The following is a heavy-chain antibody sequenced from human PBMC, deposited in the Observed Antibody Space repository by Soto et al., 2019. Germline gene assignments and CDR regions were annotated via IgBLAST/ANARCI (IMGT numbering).Heavy chain of an antibody. Sequence: QVQLVQSGAEVKKPGASVKVSCKASGYTFTSYAMHWVRQAPGQRLEWMGWINAGNGNTKYSQKFQGRVTITRDTSASTAYMELSSLRSEDTAVYYCARDSVDTAMAGRGQGTLVTVSS. J-gene: IGHJ4*02. CDR1: GYTFTSYA. V-gene: IGHV1-3*01. CDR3: ARDSVDTAMAG. D-gene: IGHD5-18*01. CDR2: INAGNGNT.